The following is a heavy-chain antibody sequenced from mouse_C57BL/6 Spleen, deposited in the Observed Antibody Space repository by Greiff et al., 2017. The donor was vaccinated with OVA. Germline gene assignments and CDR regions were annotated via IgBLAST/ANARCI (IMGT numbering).Heavy chain of an antibody. CDR3: TRFDYDPNYYAMDY. D-gene: IGHD2-4*01. CDR1: GYTFPSYW. V-gene: IGHV1-5*01. J-gene: IGHJ4*01. Sequence: VQLKQSGTVLARPGASVKMSCKTSGYTFPSYWMHWVKQRPGQGLEWIGAIYPGNSDTSYNQKFKGKANLTAVPSASTAYMELSSLTNEDSAVYYCTRFDYDPNYYAMDYWGQGTSVTVSS. CDR2: IYPGNSDT.